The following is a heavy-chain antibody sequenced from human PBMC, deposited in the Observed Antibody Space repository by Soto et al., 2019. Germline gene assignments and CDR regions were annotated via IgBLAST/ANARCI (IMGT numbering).Heavy chain of an antibody. CDR2: IYSGNST. D-gene: IGHD1-1*01. J-gene: IGHJ6*03. CDR1: GFTVSTNY. Sequence: GGSLRLSCAASGFTVSTNYISWVRQAPGKGLEWVSVIYSGNSTYYADSVRGRFTISRDNSKNTLFLQMNRLRAEDTAVYYCARETVTVVGAQGYYYYMDVWGKGTTVTVSS. V-gene: IGHV3-66*01. CDR3: ARETVTVVGAQGYYYYMDV.